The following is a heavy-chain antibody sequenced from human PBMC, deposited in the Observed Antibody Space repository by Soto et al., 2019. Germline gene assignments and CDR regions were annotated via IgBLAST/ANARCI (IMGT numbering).Heavy chain of an antibody. Sequence: EVQLVESGGGLVRPGGSLSLSCAASGFTFSSYSMSWVRQAPGTGLEWISDISGGGNIIYYADSVKGRFTISRDSAKNSLYLQMNSLRDEDTAVYFCAREAIAPVGRLGLDVWGKGTTVTVSS. CDR2: ISGGGNII. J-gene: IGHJ6*04. V-gene: IGHV3-48*02. D-gene: IGHD6-13*01. CDR3: AREAIAPVGRLGLDV. CDR1: GFTFSSYS.